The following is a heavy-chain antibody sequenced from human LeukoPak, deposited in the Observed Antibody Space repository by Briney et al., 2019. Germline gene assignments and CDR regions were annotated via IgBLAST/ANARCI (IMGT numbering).Heavy chain of an antibody. D-gene: IGHD3-10*01. CDR2: INPSGGST. V-gene: IGHV1-46*01. CDR1: GYTFTSYY. J-gene: IGHJ5*02. CDR3: ARDKRGVITMVRGLSA. Sequence: ASVKVSCKASGYTFTSYYMHWVRQVPGQGLEWMGIINPSGGSTSYAQKFQGRVTMTRDTSTSTVYMELSSLRSEDTAVYYCARDKRGVITMVRGLSAWGQGTLVTVSS.